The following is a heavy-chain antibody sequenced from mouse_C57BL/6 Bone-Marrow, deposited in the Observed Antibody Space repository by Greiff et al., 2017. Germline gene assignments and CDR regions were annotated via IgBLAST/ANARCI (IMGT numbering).Heavy chain of an antibody. CDR3: AKGGYDGYYDAMDY. V-gene: IGHV1-78*01. CDR2: ISPSGGST. Sequence: QVQLQQSDAELVKPGASVKISCKVSGYTFTDHTIHWMKQRPEQGLDWIGYISPSGGSTKYNENFKGTATLTADKSSSTAYMQLNSLTSEDSAVYFCAKGGYDGYYDAMDYWGQGTSVTVSS. D-gene: IGHD2-3*01. CDR1: GYTFTDHT. J-gene: IGHJ4*01.